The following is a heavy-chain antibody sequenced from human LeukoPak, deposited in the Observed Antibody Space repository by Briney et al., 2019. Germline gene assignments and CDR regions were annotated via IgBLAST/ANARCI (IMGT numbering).Heavy chain of an antibody. J-gene: IGHJ4*02. CDR1: GGSISSYY. D-gene: IGHD1-26*01. Sequence: SETLSLTCTVSGGSISSYYWSWVRQPPGKGLEWIGFVYYTGSTNYSPSLKSRVTISVDTSKNQFSLKLSSVTAADTAVYYCARRIVGATGIDYWGQGTLVTVSS. CDR2: VYYTGST. V-gene: IGHV4-59*12. CDR3: ARRIVGATGIDY.